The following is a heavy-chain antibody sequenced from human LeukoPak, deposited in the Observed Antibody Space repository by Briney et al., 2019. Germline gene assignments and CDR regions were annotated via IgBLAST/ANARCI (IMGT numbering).Heavy chain of an antibody. V-gene: IGHV3-53*01. CDR1: GFTVSSNY. CDR2: IYSGGST. CDR3: ARAPAYSSSSGSFYYYYGMDV. Sequence: GGSLRLSCAASGFTVSSNYMSWVRRAPGKGLEWVSVIYSGGSTYYADSVKGRFTISRDNSKNTLSLQMNSLRAEDTAVYYCARAPAYSSSSGSFYYYYGMDVWGQGTTVTVSS. J-gene: IGHJ6*02. D-gene: IGHD6-6*01.